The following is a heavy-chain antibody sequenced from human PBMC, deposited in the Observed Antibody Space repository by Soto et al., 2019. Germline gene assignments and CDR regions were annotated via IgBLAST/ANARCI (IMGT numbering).Heavy chain of an antibody. Sequence: QVQLQESGPGLVKPSETLSLTCTVSGGSVSSGSYYWSWIRQPPGKGLEWIGYIYYSGSTNYNPSLKSRVTISVDTSKSQFSLKLSSVTAADTAVYYCARGYGVGSPEPDYGGQGTLVTVSS. D-gene: IGHD4-17*01. V-gene: IGHV4-61*01. CDR1: GGSVSSGSYY. CDR2: IYYSGST. CDR3: ARGYGVGSPEPDY. J-gene: IGHJ4*02.